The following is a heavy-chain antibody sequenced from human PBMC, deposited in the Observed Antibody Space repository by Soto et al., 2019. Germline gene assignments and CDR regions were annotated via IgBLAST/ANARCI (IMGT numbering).Heavy chain of an antibody. D-gene: IGHD2-15*01. CDR3: ARDGYCRGGRSNSVPVFDY. J-gene: IGHJ4*02. CDR1: GFTFSSYG. Sequence: QVQLVESGGGVGQPGRSLRLSCAASGFTFSSYGMHWVRQAPGKGLEWVAVIWYDGSNKYYADSVKGRFTISRDKSKNTLYPQMNSLRDEDTAVDYGARDGYCRGGRSNSVPVFDYWGQGTLVTVAS. CDR2: IWYDGSNK. V-gene: IGHV3-33*01.